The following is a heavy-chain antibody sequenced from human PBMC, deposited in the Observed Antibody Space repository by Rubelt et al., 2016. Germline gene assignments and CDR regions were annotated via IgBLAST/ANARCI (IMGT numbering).Heavy chain of an antibody. V-gene: IGHV3-74*01. CDR2: INNDGTTT. J-gene: IGHJ3*02. CDR3: ARLRVHMGRGGSTSDAFHT. Sequence: HWVRQAPGKGLEWVSCINNDGTTTSYAASVKGRFTISRDNAKNTLYLQMNSLRAEDTAVYYCARLRVHMGRGGSTSDAFHTWGQGTMVTVSS. D-gene: IGHD3-10*01.